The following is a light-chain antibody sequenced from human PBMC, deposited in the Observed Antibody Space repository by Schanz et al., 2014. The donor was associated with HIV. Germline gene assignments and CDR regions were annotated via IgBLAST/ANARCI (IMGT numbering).Light chain of an antibody. Sequence: EIVLTQSPPTLSLSPGERATLSCRASHSVDSYLVWYQQKPGQAPRLLIYGASTSATSIPTRFSGSGSGTEFTLTISSLQSEDFAVYYCQQYNNWPPAFGQGSKVEIK. CDR2: GAS. CDR1: HSVDSY. CDR3: QQYNNWPPA. J-gene: IGKJ1*01. V-gene: IGKV3-15*01.